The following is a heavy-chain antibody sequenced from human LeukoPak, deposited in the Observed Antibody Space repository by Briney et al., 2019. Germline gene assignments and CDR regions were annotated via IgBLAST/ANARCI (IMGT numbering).Heavy chain of an antibody. CDR1: GFTFDDYA. D-gene: IGHD3-22*01. Sequence: GGSLRLSCAASGFTFDDYAMHWVRQAPGKGLEWVSGISWNSGSIGYADSVKGRFTISRDNAENSLYLQMNSLRAEDTALYYCAKGDSSGYSAKGYFDYWGQGTLVTVSS. CDR3: AKGDSSGYSAKGYFDY. V-gene: IGHV3-9*01. J-gene: IGHJ4*02. CDR2: ISWNSGSI.